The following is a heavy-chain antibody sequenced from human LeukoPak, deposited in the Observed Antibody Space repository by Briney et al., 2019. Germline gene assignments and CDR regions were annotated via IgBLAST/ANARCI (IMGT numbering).Heavy chain of an antibody. Sequence: SVKVSCKASGGTFNNYAFSWVRQAPGQGLEWMGGIIPIFDTAHYAQKFQGRVTITADESTSTAYMELSSLRAEDTAVYYCARDKNPYYYDSSGYPTDYWGQGTLVTVSS. V-gene: IGHV1-69*01. CDR3: ARDKNPYYYDSSGYPTDY. D-gene: IGHD3-22*01. CDR2: IIPIFDTA. J-gene: IGHJ4*02. CDR1: GGTFNNYA.